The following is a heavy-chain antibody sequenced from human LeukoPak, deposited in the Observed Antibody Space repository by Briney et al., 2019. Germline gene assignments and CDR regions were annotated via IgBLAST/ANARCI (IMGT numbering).Heavy chain of an antibody. CDR2: IRYDGSSK. D-gene: IGHD3-22*01. Sequence: GGSLRLSCAASGFTFSSYGMHWVRQAPGKGLEWVAFIRYDGSSKYYADSVKGRFTISRDNSKNTLYLQMNSLRAEDMALYYCAKVSSGYPYYDAFDIWGQGTMVTVSS. V-gene: IGHV3-30*02. CDR3: AKVSSGYPYYDAFDI. CDR1: GFTFSSYG. J-gene: IGHJ3*02.